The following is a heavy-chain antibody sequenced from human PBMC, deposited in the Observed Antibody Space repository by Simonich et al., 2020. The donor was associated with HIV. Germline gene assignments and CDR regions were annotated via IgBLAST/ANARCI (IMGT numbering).Heavy chain of an antibody. J-gene: IGHJ4*02. CDR2: INQSGRT. CDR1: GGASSGYF. V-gene: IGHV4-34*01. CDR3: ARRTGYDLDY. D-gene: IGHD5-12*01. Sequence: QVQLQQWGAGLLKPSETLFLTCAVYGGASSGYFWTWIRQSPGKGLAWIEQINQSGRTNYNPSLKRRVTISVDTSKNQFSLKLSSVTAADTAVYYCARRTGYDLDYWGQGTLVTVSS.